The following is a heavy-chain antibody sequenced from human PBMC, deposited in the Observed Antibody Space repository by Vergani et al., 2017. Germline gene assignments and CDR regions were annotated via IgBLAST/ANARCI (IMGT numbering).Heavy chain of an antibody. Sequence: EVQLVESGGGLVQPGRSLRLSCAASGFTFDDYAMHWVRQAPGKGLEWVSGISGSGGSTYYADSVKGRFTISRDNSKNTLFLQMNSLRAEDTAVYYCAKDTYSSGSPGWFDPWGQGTLVTVSS. CDR3: AKDTYSSGSPGWFDP. D-gene: IGHD6-19*01. CDR2: ISGSGGST. J-gene: IGHJ5*02. CDR1: GFTFDDYA. V-gene: IGHV3-23*04.